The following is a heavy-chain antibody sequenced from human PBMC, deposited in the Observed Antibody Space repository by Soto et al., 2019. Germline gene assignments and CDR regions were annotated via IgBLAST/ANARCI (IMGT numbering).Heavy chain of an antibody. CDR1: GYSFRRSC. J-gene: IGHJ4*02. D-gene: IGHD4-4*01. V-gene: IGHV5-51*01. CDR3: ARHLHSDSVHITPVSPDY. Sequence: GESLKISCKTSGYSFRRSCIGWVRQMPGKGLEWMAIIYPGDSNTRYSPSFQDQVTISADKSISTAFLQWSSLKAADSAMYYCARHLHSDSVHITPVSPDYWGQGTLVTVSS. CDR2: IYPGDSNT.